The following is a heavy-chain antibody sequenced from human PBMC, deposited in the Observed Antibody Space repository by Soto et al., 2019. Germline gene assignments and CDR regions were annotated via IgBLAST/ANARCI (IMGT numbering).Heavy chain of an antibody. J-gene: IGHJ4*02. V-gene: IGHV3-53*01. D-gene: IGHD5-18*01. CDR3: ARSPRGYSYGSHIDY. Sequence: PGGSLRLSCAASGFTVSSNYMSWVRQAPGKGLEWVSVIYSGGSTYYADSVKGRFTISRDNSKNTLYLQMNSLRAEDTAVYYCARSPRGYSYGSHIDYWGQGTLVTVSS. CDR2: IYSGGST. CDR1: GFTVSSNY.